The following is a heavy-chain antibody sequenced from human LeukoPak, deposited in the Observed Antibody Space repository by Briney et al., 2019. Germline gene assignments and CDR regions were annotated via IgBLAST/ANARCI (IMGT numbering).Heavy chain of an antibody. V-gene: IGHV4-4*07. CDR1: GGSISSYY. D-gene: IGHD6-19*01. CDR2: IYTGGST. CDR3: ARVLAVAGTYYYYYYMDV. J-gene: IGHJ6*03. Sequence: SETLSLTCTVSGGSISSYYWSWIRQPAGKGLEWIGRIYTGGSTNYNPSLKSRVTMSVDTSKNQFSLKLSSVTAADTAVYYCARVLAVAGTYYYYYYMDVWGKGTTVTVSS.